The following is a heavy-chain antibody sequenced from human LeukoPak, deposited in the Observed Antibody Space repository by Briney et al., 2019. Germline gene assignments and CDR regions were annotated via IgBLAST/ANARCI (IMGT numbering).Heavy chain of an antibody. CDR1: GGSISSYY. CDR3: ARDSGSGSYYNYNYYYYMDV. Sequence: SETLSLTCTVSGGSISSYYWSWIRQPAGKGLEWIGRIYTSGSTNYNPSLKSRVTMSVDTSKNQFSLKLSSVTAADTAVYYCARDSGSGSYYNYNYYYYMDVWGKGTTVTVSS. V-gene: IGHV4-4*07. J-gene: IGHJ6*03. D-gene: IGHD3-10*01. CDR2: IYTSGST.